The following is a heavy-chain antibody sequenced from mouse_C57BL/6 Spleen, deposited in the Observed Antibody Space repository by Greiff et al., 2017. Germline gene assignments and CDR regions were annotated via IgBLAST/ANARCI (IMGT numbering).Heavy chain of an antibody. CDR2: IHPNSGST. CDR3: ARWMEDGYYEDY. Sequence: QVQLQQPGAELVKPGASVKLSCKASGYTFTSYWMHWVKQRPGQGLEWIGMIHPNSGSTNYNEKFKSKATLTVDKSSSTAYMQLSSLTSEDSAVYYCARWMEDGYYEDYWGQGTTLTVSS. CDR1: GYTFTSYW. J-gene: IGHJ2*01. D-gene: IGHD2-3*01. V-gene: IGHV1-64*01.